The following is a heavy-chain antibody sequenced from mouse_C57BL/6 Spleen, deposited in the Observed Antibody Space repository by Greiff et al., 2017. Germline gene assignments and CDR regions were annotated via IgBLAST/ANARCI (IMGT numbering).Heavy chain of an antibody. V-gene: IGHV1-15*01. CDR2: IATETGGT. CDR3: TRRTVLAHFDD. CDR1: GYTFTDYE. J-gene: IGHJ2*01. Sequence: QVQLQQSGAELVRPGASVTLSCTASGYTFTDYEMNWVKQTPVHGLEWIGAIATETGGTAYNQKFKGKAILTAAKSYRQAYMGLRSLTSDDSAVYYCTRRTVLAHFDDWGQGTTLTVSS. D-gene: IGHD1-1*01.